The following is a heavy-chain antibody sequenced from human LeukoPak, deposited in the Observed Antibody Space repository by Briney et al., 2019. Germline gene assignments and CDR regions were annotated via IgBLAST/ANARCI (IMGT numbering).Heavy chain of an antibody. CDR3: ARDRIYGGSGYERVFDI. V-gene: IGHV3-21*01. CDR2: ISSSSSYM. Sequence: GGSLRLSGVASGFTFSKYSMNWVRQGPGKGLEWVSTISSSSSYMYYADSVKGRFTISRDNAKNSLYLQMDSLRAEDTAVYYCARDRIYGGSGYERVFDIWGQGTMVTVSS. J-gene: IGHJ3*02. D-gene: IGHD5-12*01. CDR1: GFTFSKYS.